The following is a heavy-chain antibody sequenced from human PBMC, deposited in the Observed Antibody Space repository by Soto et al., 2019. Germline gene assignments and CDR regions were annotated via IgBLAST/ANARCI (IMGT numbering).Heavy chain of an antibody. CDR2: IVVGSGHI. J-gene: IGHJ4*02. D-gene: IGHD1-26*01. V-gene: IGHV1-58*02. Sequence: GASVKVSCKASGGTFSSYAISWVRQAPGQGLEWMGWIVVGSGHINYAQKFQERLSITRDMSTSTAYMELSSLTLEDTAVYYCAAVQGGGATFHFWGRGTLVTVSS. CDR1: GGTFSSYA. CDR3: AAVQGGGATFHF.